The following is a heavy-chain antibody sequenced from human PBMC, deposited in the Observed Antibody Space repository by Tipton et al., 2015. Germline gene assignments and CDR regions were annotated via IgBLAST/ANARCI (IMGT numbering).Heavy chain of an antibody. V-gene: IGHV3-23*01. CDR2: LTAGGGST. D-gene: IGHD6-6*01. CDR1: GFTFSSYA. Sequence: SLRLSCAASGFTFSSYAMTWVRQAPGKGLEWVSSLTAGGGSTYYADSVKGRFTISRDNSKNTLYLQMNSLRAEDTALYYCAKDIGDYSSSSAGFDYWGQGTLVTVSS. CDR3: AKDIGDYSSSSAGFDY. J-gene: IGHJ4*02.